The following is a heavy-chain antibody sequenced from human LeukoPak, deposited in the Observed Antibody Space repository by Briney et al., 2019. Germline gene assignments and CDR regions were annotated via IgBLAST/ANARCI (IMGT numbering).Heavy chain of an antibody. Sequence: SETLSLTCTVSGGSISSGDYYWRWLRQPPGKGLEWVGYINYSGSTYYNPSLKSRVTISVDTSQNQFSLKLSSVTAADTAVYYCARAPSGYYLEYYFDYWGQGTLVTVSS. J-gene: IGHJ4*02. CDR1: GGSISSGDYY. CDR2: INYSGST. CDR3: ARAPSGYYLEYYFDY. V-gene: IGHV4-30-4*01. D-gene: IGHD3-22*01.